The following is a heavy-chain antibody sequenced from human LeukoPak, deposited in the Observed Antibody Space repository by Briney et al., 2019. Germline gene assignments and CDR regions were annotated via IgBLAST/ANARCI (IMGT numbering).Heavy chain of an antibody. J-gene: IGHJ4*02. D-gene: IGHD4-17*01. Sequence: GRSLRLSCAASGFSFISYGMHWARQAPGKGLEWVGVKSDDGRRKDYADSVKRRFTISRDNSKDTLYLQMNSLRAEDTAVYYCAKRPSDYGDYVSYFDYWGQGTLVTVSS. CDR1: GFSFISYG. CDR3: AKRPSDYGDYVSYFDY. CDR2: KSDDGRRK. V-gene: IGHV3-30*18.